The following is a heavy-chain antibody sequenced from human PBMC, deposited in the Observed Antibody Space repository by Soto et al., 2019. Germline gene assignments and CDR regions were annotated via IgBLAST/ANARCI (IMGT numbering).Heavy chain of an antibody. CDR3: ARLGFNSDFLGGFYNFHRYCAIDV. V-gene: IGHV5-51*01. CDR1: GYKVSTWHNFTSYW. J-gene: IGHJ6*02. D-gene: IGHD3-3*01. CDR2: IYPGDSDT. Sequence: GESLKISCMGSGYKVSTWHNFTSYWIAWVRQMPGEGLEWMGIIYPGDSDTRYSPSFQGQVTISADKSINSVYLQWSSLKASDTATYYCARLGFNSDFLGGFYNFHRYCAIDVWGQGTRVTVSS.